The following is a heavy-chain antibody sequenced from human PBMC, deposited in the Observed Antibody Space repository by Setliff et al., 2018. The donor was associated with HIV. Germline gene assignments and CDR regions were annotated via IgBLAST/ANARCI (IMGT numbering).Heavy chain of an antibody. CDR2: LSYGGST. V-gene: IGHV4-39*07. J-gene: IGHJ4*02. Sequence: SETLSLTCTVSGGSLSSSSYSWGWIRQPPGKGLEWIGSLSYGGSTHYTPSLKSRVSISVDTSKNQFSLKLSSVTAADTAVYYCARLDCSSSSGFVDYWGQGTLVTVSS. CDR1: GGSLSSSSYS. CDR3: ARLDCSSSSGFVDY. D-gene: IGHD2-2*01.